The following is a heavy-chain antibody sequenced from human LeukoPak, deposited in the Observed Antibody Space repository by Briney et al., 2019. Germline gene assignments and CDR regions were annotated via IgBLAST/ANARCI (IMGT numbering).Heavy chain of an antibody. CDR2: INHSGST. V-gene: IGHV4-34*01. D-gene: IGHD1-26*01. J-gene: IGHJ4*02. Sequence: PSETLSLTCAVYGGSFSGYYWSWIRQPPGKGLEWIGEINHSGSTNYNSSLKSRVTISVDTSKNQFSLKLSSVTAADTAVYYCATGQRTLVGAIDYWGQGTLVTVSS. CDR1: GGSFSGYY. CDR3: ATGQRTLVGAIDY.